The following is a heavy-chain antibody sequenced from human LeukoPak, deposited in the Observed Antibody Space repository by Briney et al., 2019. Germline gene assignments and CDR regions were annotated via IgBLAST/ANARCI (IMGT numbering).Heavy chain of an antibody. CDR2: ISSSSSYI. CDR3: ARGLTIFGVVQEGY. V-gene: IGHV3-21*01. Sequence: GGSLRLSCAASGFTFSSYSMNWVRQAPGKGLEWVSSISSSSSYIYYADSVKGRFTISRDNAKNSLYLQMNSLRAEDTAVYYCARGLTIFGVVQEGYWGQGTLVTVSS. CDR1: GFTFSSYS. D-gene: IGHD3-3*01. J-gene: IGHJ4*02.